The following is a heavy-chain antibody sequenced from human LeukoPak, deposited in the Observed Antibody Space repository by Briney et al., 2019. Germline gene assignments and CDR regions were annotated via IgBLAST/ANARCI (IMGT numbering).Heavy chain of an antibody. CDR3: AKVLYSSGWRGDYFYY. J-gene: IGHJ4*02. V-gene: IGHV3-23*01. CDR2: ISASSGDI. CDR1: GFTFSTSA. Sequence: GGSLRLSCAASGFTFSTSAMSGVRQAPGKGLEWLSAISASSGDIFYADSVKGRFTISRDNSKNTLYLQMNSLRAGDRAIYYCAKVLYSSGWRGDYFYYWGQGTLATVSS. D-gene: IGHD6-19*01.